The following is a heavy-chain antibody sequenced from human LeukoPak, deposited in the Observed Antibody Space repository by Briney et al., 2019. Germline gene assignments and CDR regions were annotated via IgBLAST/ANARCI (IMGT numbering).Heavy chain of an antibody. V-gene: IGHV3-48*01. D-gene: IGHD4-11*01. CDR2: ISSGSSTI. CDR3: ARRPYNNYAFDY. CDR1: GFTFSIYG. Sequence: GGSLRLSCAASGFTFSIYGMNWVRQAPGKGLEWTSYISSGSSTIHYADSVKGRFTISRDNAKNSLYLQMNSLRAEDTAVYYCARRPYNNYAFDYWGQGTLVTVSS. J-gene: IGHJ4*02.